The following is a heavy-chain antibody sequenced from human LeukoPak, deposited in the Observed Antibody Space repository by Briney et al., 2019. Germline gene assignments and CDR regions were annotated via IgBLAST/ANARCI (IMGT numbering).Heavy chain of an antibody. J-gene: IGHJ6*02. CDR2: IYSGGST. Sequence: GWSLRLSCAASGFTVSSNYMSWVRQAPGKGLEGVSVIYSGGSTYYADSVKGRFTISRDNSKNTLYLQMNSLRAEDTAVYYCARELRGSSLDYYYYGMDVWGQGTTVTVSS. CDR1: GFTVSSNY. D-gene: IGHD6-6*01. CDR3: ARELRGSSLDYYYYGMDV. V-gene: IGHV3-66*01.